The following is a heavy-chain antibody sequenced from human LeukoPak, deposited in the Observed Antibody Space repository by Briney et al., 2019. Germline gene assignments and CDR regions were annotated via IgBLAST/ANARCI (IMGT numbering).Heavy chain of an antibody. Sequence: SQTLSLTCTVSGGSVSGGSYYWGWIRPPAGKGLEWVGRIYTSGSTTYNPSLKSLVTISVGTCKSQFCLRLSSVTAAGTAVYSCERASPWNYYDSSGQPPSDYSCHQTPVTAAS. CDR2: IYTSGST. J-gene: IGHJ4*01. CDR3: ERASPWNYYDSSGQPPSDY. D-gene: IGHD3-22*01. CDR1: GGSVSGGSYY. V-gene: IGHV4-61*02.